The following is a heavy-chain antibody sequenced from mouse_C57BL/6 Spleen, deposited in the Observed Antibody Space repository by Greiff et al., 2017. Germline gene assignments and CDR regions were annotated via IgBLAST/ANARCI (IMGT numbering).Heavy chain of an antibody. D-gene: IGHD4-1*01. CDR3: ARGWDGGY. Sequence: EVKLQESGPGLVKPSQSLSLTCSVTGYSITSGYYWNWIRQFPGNKLEWMGYISYDGSNNYNPSLKNRISITRDTSKNQFFLKLNSVTTEDTATYYCARGWDGGYWGQGTTLTVSS. V-gene: IGHV3-6*01. J-gene: IGHJ2*01. CDR1: GYSITSGYY. CDR2: ISYDGSN.